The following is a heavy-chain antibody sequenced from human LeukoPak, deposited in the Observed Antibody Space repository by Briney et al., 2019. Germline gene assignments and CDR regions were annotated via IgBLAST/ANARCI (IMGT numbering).Heavy chain of an antibody. Sequence: SETLSLTCTVSGGSISSYYWSWIRQTPWKGLEWIGYTYYSGSTNYNPSLKSRVTISLDTPKNQFSLKLSSVTAADTAVYYCAGIAAAGMIIFYWGQGTLVTVSS. J-gene: IGHJ4*02. CDR1: GGSISSYY. CDR3: AGIAAAGMIIFY. V-gene: IGHV4-59*08. D-gene: IGHD6-13*01. CDR2: TYYSGST.